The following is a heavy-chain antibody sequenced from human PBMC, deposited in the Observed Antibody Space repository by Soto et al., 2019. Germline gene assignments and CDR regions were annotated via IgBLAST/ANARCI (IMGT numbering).Heavy chain of an antibody. Sequence: QVHLQESGPGLVKPSGTLSLTCDVSGDSISSSLWWSWVRQTPGKGLEWIGEIYHSGSINYNPSLKSRVTISADRSKNQFSLTLTAVTAAVTAVYYCATSQLGEYFDNWGQGTLVTVSS. D-gene: IGHD1-1*01. J-gene: IGHJ4*02. CDR3: ATSQLGEYFDN. V-gene: IGHV4-4*02. CDR2: IYHSGSI. CDR1: GDSISSSLW.